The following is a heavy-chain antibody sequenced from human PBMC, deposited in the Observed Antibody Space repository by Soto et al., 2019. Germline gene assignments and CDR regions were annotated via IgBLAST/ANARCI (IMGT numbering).Heavy chain of an antibody. V-gene: IGHV3-33*01. CDR3: ARAMRDPYDFWSGLDY. Sequence: QVQLVESGGGVVQPGRSLRLSCAASGFTFSSYGMHWVRQAPGKGLEWVAVIWYDGSNKYYADSVKGRFTISRDNSKNTLYLQMNSLRAEDTAVYYCARAMRDPYDFWSGLDYWGQGTLVTVSS. J-gene: IGHJ4*02. CDR2: IWYDGSNK. CDR1: GFTFSSYG. D-gene: IGHD3-3*01.